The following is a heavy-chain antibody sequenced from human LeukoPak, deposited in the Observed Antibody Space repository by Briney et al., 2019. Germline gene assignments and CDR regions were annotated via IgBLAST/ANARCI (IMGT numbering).Heavy chain of an antibody. J-gene: IGHJ6*02. CDR1: GITFSSYS. D-gene: IGHD4-17*01. CDR3: ARDNPTTVTPYYYYGMDV. V-gene: IGHV3-21*01. CDR2: ISSSSSYI. Sequence: PGGSLRLSCAASGITFSSYSMNWVRQAPGKGLEWVSSISSSSSYIYYADSVKGRFTISRDNAKNSLYLQMNSLRAEDTAVYYCARDNPTTVTPYYYYGMDVWGQGTTVTVSS.